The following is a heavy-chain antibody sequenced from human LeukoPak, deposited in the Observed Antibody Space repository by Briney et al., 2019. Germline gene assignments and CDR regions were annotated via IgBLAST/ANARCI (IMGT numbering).Heavy chain of an antibody. CDR1: GFTFSSYA. V-gene: IGHV3-48*01. CDR2: ISTSSSTI. J-gene: IGHJ6*03. Sequence: GGSLRLSCAASGFTFSSYAMHWVRQAPGKGLEWVSYISTSSSTIYYADSVKGRFTISRDNAKNSLYLQMNSLRAEDTAVYYCVRRSGYDNYYYYYYMDVWGKGTTVTVSS. D-gene: IGHD5-12*01. CDR3: VRRSGYDNYYYYYYMDV.